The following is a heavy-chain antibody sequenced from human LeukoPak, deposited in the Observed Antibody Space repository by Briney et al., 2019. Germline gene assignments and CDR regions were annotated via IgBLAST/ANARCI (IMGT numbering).Heavy chain of an antibody. J-gene: IGHJ6*03. CDR2: INTNTGNP. CDR3: ARGGPQIGYCSGGSCYYYYYYMDV. Sequence: ASVKVSCKASGYTFTSYAMNWVRQAPGQGLEWMGWINTNTGNPTYAQGFTGRFVFSLDTSVSTAYLQISSLKAEDTAVYYCARGGPQIGYCSGGSCYYYYYYMDVWGKGTTVTVSS. CDR1: GYTFTSYA. D-gene: IGHD2-15*01. V-gene: IGHV7-4-1*02.